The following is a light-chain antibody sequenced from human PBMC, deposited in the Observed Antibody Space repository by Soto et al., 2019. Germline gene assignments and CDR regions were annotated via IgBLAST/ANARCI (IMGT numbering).Light chain of an antibody. CDR3: QQYNTYSVT. CDR2: DAS. Sequence: DIQMTQSPSTLSASVGDRVTITCRASQSISSRLAWYQEKPGKAPNLLIYDASSLESGVPSRFSGSGSGTEFTLTISSLQPDDFGSYYCQQYNTYSVTFGGGTKVEFK. J-gene: IGKJ4*01. CDR1: QSISSR. V-gene: IGKV1-5*01.